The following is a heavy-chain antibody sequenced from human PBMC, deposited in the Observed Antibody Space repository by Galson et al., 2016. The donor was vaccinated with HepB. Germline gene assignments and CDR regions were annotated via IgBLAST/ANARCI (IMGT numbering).Heavy chain of an antibody. CDR2: IRNKAYTYAT. V-gene: IGHV3-73*01. D-gene: IGHD3-9*01. Sequence: SLRLSCAASGFTFSDSAMHWVRQASGKGLEWVGRIRNKAYTYATAYAASVKGRSTISRDDSKNTAYLQMNSLKTEDTAVYYCTSAFSTYYDILTGYYTKDYWGQGTLVTVSS. CDR3: TSAFSTYYDILTGYYTKDY. CDR1: GFTFSDSA. J-gene: IGHJ4*02.